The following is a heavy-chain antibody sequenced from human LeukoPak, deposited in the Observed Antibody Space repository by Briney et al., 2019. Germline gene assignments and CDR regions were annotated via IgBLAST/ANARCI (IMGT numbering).Heavy chain of an antibody. CDR2: FYPGDSDT. J-gene: IGHJ4*02. D-gene: IGHD3-22*01. CDR3: ARVYYYDSSGYSPYYFDY. V-gene: IGHV5-51*01. Sequence: GESLKISCKASGYSFSYYWIAWVRQMPEQGLEWMGIFYPGDSDTRYSPSFQGQVTISADKSISTAYLQWSSLKASDTAMYYCARVYYYDSSGYSPYYFDYWGQGTLVTVSS. CDR1: GYSFSYYW.